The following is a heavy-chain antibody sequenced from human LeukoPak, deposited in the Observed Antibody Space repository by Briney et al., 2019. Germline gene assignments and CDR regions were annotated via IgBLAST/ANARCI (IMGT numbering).Heavy chain of an antibody. CDR2: ISSSSSYI. D-gene: IGHD3-10*01. V-gene: IGHV3-21*01. Sequence: PGGSLRLSCAASGFTFSSYGMSWVRQAPGKGLEWVSSISSSSSYIYYADSVKGRFTISRDNAKNSLYLQMNSLRAEDTAVYYCAAYYYGSGSAPDYWGQGTLVTVSS. J-gene: IGHJ4*02. CDR1: GFTFSSYG. CDR3: AAYYYGSGSAPDY.